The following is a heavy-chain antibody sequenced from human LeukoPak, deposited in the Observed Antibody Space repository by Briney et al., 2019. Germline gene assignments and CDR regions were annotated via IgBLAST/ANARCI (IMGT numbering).Heavy chain of an antibody. CDR2: FHYSGST. D-gene: IGHD6-6*01. V-gene: IGHV4-59*08. Sequence: SSETLSLTCTVSGGSISSYYWSWIRQPPGKGLEWIGYFHYSGSTNYNPSLKSRVTISVDTSKNQFSLKLSSVTAADTAVYYCARLGDSSSRLYYFDYWGQGTLATVSS. CDR3: ARLGDSSSRLYYFDY. J-gene: IGHJ4*02. CDR1: GGSISSYY.